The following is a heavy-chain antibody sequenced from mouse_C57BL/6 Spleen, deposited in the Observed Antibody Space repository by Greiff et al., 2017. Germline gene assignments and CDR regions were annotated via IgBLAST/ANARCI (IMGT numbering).Heavy chain of an antibody. Sequence: VQLQQSGPGLVQPSQCLYLTCTVSGFSLTSYGVHWVRQSPGKGLEWLGVIWSGGSTDYNAALISRLISIKDNSKSKDFFQLIILQADDTAIYYCARAEDYYAMDDWGQVASVTAS. J-gene: IGHJ4*01. CDR2: IWSGGST. CDR1: GFSLTSYG. V-gene: IGHV2-2*01. CDR3: ARAEDYYAMDD.